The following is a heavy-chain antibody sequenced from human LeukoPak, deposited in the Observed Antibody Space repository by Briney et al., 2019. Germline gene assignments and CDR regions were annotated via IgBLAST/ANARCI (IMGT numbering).Heavy chain of an antibody. D-gene: IGHD3-10*01. CDR3: AKDHVGAPRPVGNFDY. J-gene: IGHJ4*02. Sequence: GGSLRLSCAASGFNYSSYTMNWVRQAPGKGLEWVAVIWYDGSNKYYADSVKGRFTISRDNSKNTLYLLMNSLRAEDTAVYYCAKDHVGAPRPVGNFDYWGQGALVTVSS. CDR1: GFNYSSYT. V-gene: IGHV3-33*06. CDR2: IWYDGSNK.